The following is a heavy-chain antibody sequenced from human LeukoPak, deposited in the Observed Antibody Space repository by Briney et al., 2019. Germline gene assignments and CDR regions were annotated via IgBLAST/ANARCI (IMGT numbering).Heavy chain of an antibody. CDR3: ARGYKPGYSSGWSIFDY. Sequence: ASVKVSCKASGYTFTGYYMHWVRQAPGQGLEWMGWINPNSGGTNYAQKFQGRVTMTRDTSISTAYMELSRLRSDDTAVYYCARGYKPGYSSGWSIFDYWGQGTLVTVSS. D-gene: IGHD6-19*01. J-gene: IGHJ4*02. CDR1: GYTFTGYY. V-gene: IGHV1-2*02. CDR2: INPNSGGT.